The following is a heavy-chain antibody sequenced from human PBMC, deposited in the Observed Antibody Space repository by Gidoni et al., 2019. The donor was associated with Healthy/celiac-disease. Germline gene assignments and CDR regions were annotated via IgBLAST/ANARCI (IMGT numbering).Heavy chain of an antibody. CDR3: ARGKLGSYGFDYGMDV. J-gene: IGHJ6*02. CDR1: GGSFSGYY. Sequence: QVQLQQWGAGLLKPSETLSLTCAVYGGSFSGYYWSWIRQPPGKGLEWIGEINHSGSTNYNPSLKSRVTISVDTSKNQFSLKLSSVTAADTAVYYCARGKLGSYGFDYGMDVWGQGTTVTVSS. V-gene: IGHV4-34*01. D-gene: IGHD5-18*01. CDR2: INHSGST.